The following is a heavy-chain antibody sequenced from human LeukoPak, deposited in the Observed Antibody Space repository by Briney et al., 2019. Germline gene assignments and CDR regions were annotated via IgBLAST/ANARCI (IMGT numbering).Heavy chain of an antibody. CDR1: GGTFSSYA. CDR2: IIPIFGTA. Sequence: SVKVSCKASGGTFSSYAISWVRQAPRQGLEWMGGIIPIFGTANYAQKFQGRVTITTDESTSTAYMELSSLRSEDTAVYYCARGPTVYCSGGSCYSYRFYYYYMDVWGKGTTVTVSS. V-gene: IGHV1-69*05. CDR3: ARGPTVYCSGGSCYSYRFYYYYMDV. D-gene: IGHD2-15*01. J-gene: IGHJ6*03.